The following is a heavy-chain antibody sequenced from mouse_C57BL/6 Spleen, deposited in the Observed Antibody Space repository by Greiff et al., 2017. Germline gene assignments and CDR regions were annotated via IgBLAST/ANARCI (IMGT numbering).Heavy chain of an antibody. CDR1: GFNIKDYY. Sequence: VQLQQSGAELVRPGASVKLSCTASGFNIKDYYMHWVKQRPEQGLEWIGRIDPEDGDTEYAPKFQGKATMTADTSSNTAYLQLSSLTSEDTAVYYCTTHYYGSSYDAMDYWGQGTSVTVSS. J-gene: IGHJ4*01. CDR3: TTHYYGSSYDAMDY. CDR2: IDPEDGDT. D-gene: IGHD1-1*01. V-gene: IGHV14-1*01.